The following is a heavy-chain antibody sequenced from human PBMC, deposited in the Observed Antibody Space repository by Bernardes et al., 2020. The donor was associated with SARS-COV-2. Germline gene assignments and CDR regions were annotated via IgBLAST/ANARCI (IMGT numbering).Heavy chain of an antibody. J-gene: IGHJ6*02. D-gene: IGHD4-4*01. V-gene: IGHV3-23*01. CDR3: AKERSYSNYEFYYYGLAV. Sequence: GGSLRLSCAGSGFTFSNYAMNWVRQAPGKGLEWVSVISASGAFTFYTDSVKGRFTISRDNSKNTLYLQMNSLRVDDTAVYYCAKERSYSNYEFYYYGLAVWGQGTTVTVSS. CDR2: ISASGAFT. CDR1: GFTFSNYA.